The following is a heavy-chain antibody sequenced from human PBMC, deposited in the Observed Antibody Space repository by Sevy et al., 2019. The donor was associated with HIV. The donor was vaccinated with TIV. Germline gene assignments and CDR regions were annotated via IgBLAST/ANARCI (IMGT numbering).Heavy chain of an antibody. Sequence: GGSLRLSCAASGLTFSSYAMSWVRQAPGKGLEWVSPISGSGGSTYYADSVKGRFTISRDNSKNTLYLQMNSLRAEDTAVYYCAKEYYYDSSGSVGAFDIWGQWTMVTVSS. V-gene: IGHV3-23*01. D-gene: IGHD3-22*01. CDR1: GLTFSSYA. CDR2: ISGSGGST. J-gene: IGHJ3*02. CDR3: AKEYYYDSSGSVGAFDI.